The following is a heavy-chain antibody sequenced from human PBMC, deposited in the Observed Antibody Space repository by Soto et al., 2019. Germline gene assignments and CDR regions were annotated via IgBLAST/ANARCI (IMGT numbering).Heavy chain of an antibody. J-gene: IGHJ6*02. CDR2: IIPIFGPA. Sequence: APVKVSCKASGGTFSSYAISWVRQAPGQGLEWMGGIIPIFGPANYAQKFQGRVTITADKSTSTAYMELSSLRSEDTAVYYCARESIGGIVVVTAIPYYYGMDVWGQGTTVTVSS. D-gene: IGHD2-21*02. CDR3: ARESIGGIVVVTAIPYYYGMDV. V-gene: IGHV1-69*06. CDR1: GGTFSSYA.